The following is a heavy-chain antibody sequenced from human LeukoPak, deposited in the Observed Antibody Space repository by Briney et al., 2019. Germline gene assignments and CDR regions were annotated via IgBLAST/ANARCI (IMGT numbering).Heavy chain of an antibody. J-gene: IGHJ4*02. CDR3: ARAKGAVTLIDY. CDR2: IYYSGST. V-gene: IGHV4-59*08. CDR1: GDSISSYY. Sequence: SETLPLTCTVSGDSISSYYWSWIRQPPGKGLEWIGYIYYSGSTNYNPSRKSRVTISVDTSKNQFSLKLSSVTAADTAVYYCARAKGAVTLIDYWGQGTLVTVSS. D-gene: IGHD4-17*01.